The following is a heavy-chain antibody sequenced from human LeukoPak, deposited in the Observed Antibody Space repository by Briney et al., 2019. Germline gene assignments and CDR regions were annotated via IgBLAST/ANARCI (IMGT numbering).Heavy chain of an antibody. CDR3: TTVVVAARFKGTYYYYGMDV. V-gene: IGHV3-49*04. D-gene: IGHD2-15*01. CDR1: AFTFGDYA. CDR2: IRSKTYGGTT. Sequence: PGGSLRLSCTVSAFTFGDYAMGWVRQVPGKGLEYIGFIRSKTYGGTTEYAASVKGRFTISRDDSKSIAYLQMNSLKTEDTAVYYCTTVVVAARFKGTYYYYGMDVWGQGTTVTVSS. J-gene: IGHJ6*02.